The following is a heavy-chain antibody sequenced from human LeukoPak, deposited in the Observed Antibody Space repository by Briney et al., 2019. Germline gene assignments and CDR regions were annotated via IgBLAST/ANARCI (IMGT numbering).Heavy chain of an antibody. Sequence: ASVKVSCKASGYTFSGYYIHWVRQAPGQGLEWMGWINPNSGDTNYAQKFQGRVTMTRDTSISTAYMEMSRLKSDDTAVYYCAREGIQYSSGPGWFDPWGQGTLVTVSS. CDR1: GYTFSGYY. CDR2: INPNSGDT. CDR3: AREGIQYSSGPGWFDP. V-gene: IGHV1-2*02. D-gene: IGHD6-19*01. J-gene: IGHJ5*02.